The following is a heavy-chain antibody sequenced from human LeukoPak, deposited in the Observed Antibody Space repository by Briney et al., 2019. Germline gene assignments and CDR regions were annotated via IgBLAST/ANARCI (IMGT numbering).Heavy chain of an antibody. D-gene: IGHD2-21*01. V-gene: IGHV1-2*02. CDR2: INPKSGIK. Sequence: ASVTLSCKTSGNTFVAYYMHWVRQAAGQGLEWMGWINPKSGIKSYAQTLRGRVTMTRDTAISTAYMELTGLTSDDTGGYFCARRGTYNGAGGEGSYYFDYWGQGTLVTVSS. CDR3: ARRGTYNGAGGEGSYYFDY. CDR1: GNTFVAYY. J-gene: IGHJ4*02.